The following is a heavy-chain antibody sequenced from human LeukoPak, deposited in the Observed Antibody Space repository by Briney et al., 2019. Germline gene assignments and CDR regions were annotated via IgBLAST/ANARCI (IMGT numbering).Heavy chain of an antibody. J-gene: IGHJ4*02. D-gene: IGHD5-18*01. Sequence: GGSLRLSCVASGFTFSWYSMHWVRQAPGKGLEWVSSVTSSSTYVYYGDSVKGRFTISRDNAKNSLHLQMNSLRGEDTAVYYCARAPDTAMVAFDYWGQGTLATVSS. CDR1: GFTFSWYS. CDR3: ARAPDTAMVAFDY. CDR2: VTSSSTYV. V-gene: IGHV3-21*01.